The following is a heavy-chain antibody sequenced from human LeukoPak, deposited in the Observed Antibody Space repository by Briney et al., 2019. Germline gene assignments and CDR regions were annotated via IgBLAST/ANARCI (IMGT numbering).Heavy chain of an antibody. J-gene: IGHJ2*01. Sequence: GGSLRLSCAVSGFNFSISDMSWVRQAPAKGLEWVSASGTDDGTTYADSVKGRFTISRDNSKNTLYLQMNSLRVEDTATYYCAKALNYWYFDLWGRGSLVTVSS. CDR3: AKALNYWYFDL. CDR1: GFNFSISD. CDR2: SGTDDGTT. V-gene: IGHV3-23*01.